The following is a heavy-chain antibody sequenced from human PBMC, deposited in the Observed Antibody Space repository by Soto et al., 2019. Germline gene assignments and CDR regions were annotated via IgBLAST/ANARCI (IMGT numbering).Heavy chain of an antibody. J-gene: IGHJ4*02. V-gene: IGHV1-69*13. CDR3: ARDLSSGYNIHFDY. Sequence: ASVKVSCKASGGTFSSYAISWVRQAPGQGLEWMGGIIPIFGTANYARKFQGRVTITADESTSTANMELSTLRSEDTAVYYCARDLSSGYNIHFDYWGQGTLVTVSS. D-gene: IGHD5-12*01. CDR1: GGTFSSYA. CDR2: IIPIFGTA.